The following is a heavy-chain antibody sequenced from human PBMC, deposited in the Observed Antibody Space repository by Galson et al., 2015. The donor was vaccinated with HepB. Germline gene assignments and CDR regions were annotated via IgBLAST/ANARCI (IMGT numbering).Heavy chain of an antibody. CDR3: AIITTKRPGLGGSIDAFDM. D-gene: IGHD3-16*01. V-gene: IGHV3-30*03. CDR1: GFTFTNYG. Sequence: SLRLSCAASGFTFTNYGMHWVRQAPGKGLEWVAVISYDGTNKYYGDSVKGRFTISRDNSKNTLYLQMNSLRAEDTAVYYCAIITTKRPGLGGSIDAFDMWGQGTMVTVSS. CDR2: ISYDGTNK. J-gene: IGHJ3*02.